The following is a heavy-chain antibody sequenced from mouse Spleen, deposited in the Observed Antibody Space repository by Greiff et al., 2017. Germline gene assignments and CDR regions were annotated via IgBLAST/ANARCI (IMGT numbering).Heavy chain of an antibody. V-gene: IGHV5-17*02. Sequence: EVQGVESGGGLVQPGGSRKLSCAASGFTFSSFGMHWVRQAPEKGLEWVAYISSGSSTIYYADTVKGRFTISRDNPKNTLFLQMTSLRSEDTAMYYCARHPYDYLWYFDVWGAGTTVTVSS. CDR3: ARHPYDYLWYFDV. J-gene: IGHJ1*01. CDR1: GFTFSSFG. CDR2: ISSGSSTI. D-gene: IGHD2-4*01.